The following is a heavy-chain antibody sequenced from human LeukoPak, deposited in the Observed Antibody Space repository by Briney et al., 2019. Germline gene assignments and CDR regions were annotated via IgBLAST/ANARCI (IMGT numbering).Heavy chain of an antibody. CDR3: ARMQLGVGTSGYSYYYYGMDA. CDR2: IIPIFGTA. V-gene: IGHV1-69*01. Sequence: SVKVSCKASGGTFSSYAISWVRQAPGQGLEWMGGIIPIFGTANYAQKFQGRVTITADESTSTAYMELSSLRSEDTAVYYCARMQLGVGTSGYSYYYYGMDAWGQGTTVTVSS. J-gene: IGHJ6*02. CDR1: GGTFSSYA. D-gene: IGHD3-3*01.